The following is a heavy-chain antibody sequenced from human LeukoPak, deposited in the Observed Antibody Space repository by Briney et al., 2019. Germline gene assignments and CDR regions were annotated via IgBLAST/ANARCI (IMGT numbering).Heavy chain of an antibody. Sequence: PGGSLRLSCAASGFTFSSCAMSWVRQAPGKGLEWVSSISGSGGNTYYADSVKGRFTISRDNSKNTLYLQMKSLRAEDAAVYYCVRGGTTILGAPWDFWGQGTLVTVSS. J-gene: IGHJ4*02. CDR3: VRGGTTILGAPWDF. CDR1: GFTFSSCA. D-gene: IGHD1-26*01. CDR2: ISGSGGNT. V-gene: IGHV3-23*01.